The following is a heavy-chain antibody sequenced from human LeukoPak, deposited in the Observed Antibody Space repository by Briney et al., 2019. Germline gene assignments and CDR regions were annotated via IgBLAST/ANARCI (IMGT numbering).Heavy chain of an antibody. V-gene: IGHV3-23*01. D-gene: IGHD3-9*01. CDR1: GFTFSSYA. CDR3: AKDRSKNYDILTGYYW. J-gene: IGHJ4*02. Sequence: PGGSLRLSCVASGFTFSSYAMNWVRQAPGKELEWVSAISGSGGSTYYADSVKGRFTISRDNSKNTLYLQMNSLRAEDTAVYYCAKDRSKNYDILTGYYWWGQGTLVTVSS. CDR2: ISGSGGST.